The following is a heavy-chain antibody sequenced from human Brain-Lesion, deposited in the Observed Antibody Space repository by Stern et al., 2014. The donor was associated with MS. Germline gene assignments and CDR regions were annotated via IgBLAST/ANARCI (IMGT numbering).Heavy chain of an antibody. CDR3: ARETGGYTYGDTDFFDY. CDR1: GGSISSGSFY. Sequence: QVQLQESGPGLVKPSQTLSLTCIVSGGSISSGSFYWNWIRQPAGRGLEWIGRIYSRGSTNYNPYLKSRVTISGDTSKNQFSLKLISMTAADTAIYYCARETGGYTYGDTDFFDYWGQGALVTVSS. D-gene: IGHD5-12*01. J-gene: IGHJ4*02. V-gene: IGHV4-61*02. CDR2: IYSRGST.